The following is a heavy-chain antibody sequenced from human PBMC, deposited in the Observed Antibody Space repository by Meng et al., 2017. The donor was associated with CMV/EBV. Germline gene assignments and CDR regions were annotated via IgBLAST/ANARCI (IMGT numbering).Heavy chain of an antibody. J-gene: IGHJ4*02. Sequence: SETLSLTCAVYGGSFSGYYWSWIRQPPGKGLEWIGEINHSGSTNYNPSLKSRVTISVDTSKNQFSLKLSSVTAADTAVYYCARGQEYCSGGSCYSGTLGYWGQGTLVTVSS. CDR2: INHSGST. D-gene: IGHD2-15*01. CDR3: ARGQEYCSGGSCYSGTLGY. CDR1: GGSFSGYY. V-gene: IGHV4-34*01.